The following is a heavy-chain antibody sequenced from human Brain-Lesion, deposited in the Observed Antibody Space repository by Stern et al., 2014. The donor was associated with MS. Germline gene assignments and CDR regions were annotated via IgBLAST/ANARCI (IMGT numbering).Heavy chain of an antibody. J-gene: IGHJ5*02. Sequence: VQLVESGPGLVKPSGTLSLTCAVSGGSISSSNWWSWVRQSPGKGLEWIGESDHSGSTIYNPSLKSRVTVSVDTSKNRFSLNLRSVTAADTAVYFCARFPTQSPSDP. CDR3: ARFPTQSPSDP. V-gene: IGHV4-4*02. CDR2: SDHSGST. CDR1: GGSISSSNW.